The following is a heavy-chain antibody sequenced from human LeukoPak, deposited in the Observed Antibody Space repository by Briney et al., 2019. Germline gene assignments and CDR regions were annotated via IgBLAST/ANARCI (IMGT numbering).Heavy chain of an antibody. D-gene: IGHD6-13*01. CDR1: GYTFTSYG. J-gene: IGHJ6*02. CDR3: ATAYSISWYTYYYYGMDV. CDR2: ISAYNGNT. Sequence: ASVKVSCKASGYTFTSYGISWVRQAPGQGLEWMGWISAYNGNTNYAQKLQGRVTMTTDTSTSTAYMELRSLRSDDTAVYYCATAYSISWYTYYYYGMDVWGQGTTVTVSS. V-gene: IGHV1-18*01.